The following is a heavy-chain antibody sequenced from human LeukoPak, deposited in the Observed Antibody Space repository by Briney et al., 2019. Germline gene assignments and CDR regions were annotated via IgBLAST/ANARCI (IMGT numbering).Heavy chain of an antibody. Sequence: ASVNVSCKASGYTFTDYYLLWVRQAPGQGLEWMGWIKTNSGATDYAQNFEARVTMTRDTSSGTAYLVLSSLTSDDTAVYYCARGRRILGGPENAGDFFDYWGQGTLVIVSS. J-gene: IGHJ4*01. CDR1: GYTFTDYY. V-gene: IGHV1-2*02. CDR3: ARGRRILGGPENAGDFFDY. D-gene: IGHD3-10*01. CDR2: IKTNSGAT.